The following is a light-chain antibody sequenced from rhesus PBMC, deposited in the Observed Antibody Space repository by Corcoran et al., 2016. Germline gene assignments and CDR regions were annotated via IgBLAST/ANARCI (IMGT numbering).Light chain of an antibody. CDR3: LQHSNWPFT. J-gene: IGKJ3*01. V-gene: IGKV3-24*01. CDR1: QSVSSS. Sequence: EIVMTQSPATLSLSPGERATLSCRASQSVSSSLAWYQQKPGQAPRLLLNGASSRAPGIPDRFSGRGSGTYCTLTISSLEPEDVAVYYCLQHSNWPFTCGPGTKLDIK. CDR2: GAS.